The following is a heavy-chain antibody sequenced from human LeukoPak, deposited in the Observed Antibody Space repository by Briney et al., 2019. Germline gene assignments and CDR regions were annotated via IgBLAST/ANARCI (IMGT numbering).Heavy chain of an antibody. CDR1: GFTFSDYY. J-gene: IGHJ4*02. CDR2: ISSSGSTI. D-gene: IGHD6-19*01. V-gene: IGHV3-11*01. Sequence: GGSLRLSCAASGFTFSDYYMSWIRQGPGKGLEWVSYISSSGSTIYYADSVKGRFTISRDNAKNSLYLQMNSLRAEDTAVYYCASSGWKVTIDYWGQGTLVTVSS. CDR3: ASSGWKVTIDY.